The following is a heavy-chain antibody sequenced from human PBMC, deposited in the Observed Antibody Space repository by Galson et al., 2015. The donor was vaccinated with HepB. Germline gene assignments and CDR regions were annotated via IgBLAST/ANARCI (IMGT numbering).Heavy chain of an antibody. CDR1: GYTFTSYY. V-gene: IGHV1-46*01. J-gene: IGHJ1*01. CDR3: AREGEGYYDSSGYYRVGGYFQH. D-gene: IGHD3-22*01. Sequence: SVKVSCKASGYTFTSYYMHWVRQAPGQGLEWMGIINPSGGSTSYAQKFQGRVTMTRDTSTSTVYMELSSLRSEDTAVYYCAREGEGYYDSSGYYRVGGYFQHWGQGTLVTVSS. CDR2: INPSGGST.